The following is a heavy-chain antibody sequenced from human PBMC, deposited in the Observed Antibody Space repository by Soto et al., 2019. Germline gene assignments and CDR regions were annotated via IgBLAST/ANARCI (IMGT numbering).Heavy chain of an antibody. V-gene: IGHV1-69*01. Sequence: QAQVVQSGAEVRKPGSSVKLSCKASEGTFNSYAIAWVRQAPGQGLEWMGGIIPYYNTVNYAQKVQDRVTITADDSTHTVYMELSSLRSDDTAVYFCASGASCWYPACFDSWAQGTRVTVSS. CDR2: IIPYYNTV. CDR3: ASGASCWYPACFDS. D-gene: IGHD6-13*01. J-gene: IGHJ4*02. CDR1: EGTFNSYA.